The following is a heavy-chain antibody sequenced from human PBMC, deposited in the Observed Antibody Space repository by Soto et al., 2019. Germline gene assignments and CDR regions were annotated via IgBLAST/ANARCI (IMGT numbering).Heavy chain of an antibody. J-gene: IGHJ5*02. CDR2: INSDGSST. CDR3: ASLYSSGPNWFDP. Sequence: GGSLRLSCAACGFTFSSYWMHGVRQAPGKGLVWVSRINSDGSSTSYADSVKGRFTISRDNAKNTLYLQMNSLRAEDTAVYYCASLYSSGPNWFDPWGQGTLVTVSS. CDR1: GFTFSSYW. V-gene: IGHV3-74*01. D-gene: IGHD6-19*01.